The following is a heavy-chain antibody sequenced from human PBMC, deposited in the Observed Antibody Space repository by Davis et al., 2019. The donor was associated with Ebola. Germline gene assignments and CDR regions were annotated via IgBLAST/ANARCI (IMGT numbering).Heavy chain of an antibody. CDR1: GFTFSHYY. D-gene: IGHD1-26*01. J-gene: IGHJ3*02. Sequence: PGGSLRLSCAASGFTFSHYYMSWIRQAPGKGLERVSYISSSSSYTNYADSVKGRFTISRDNAKNSLYLQMNSLKTEDTAVYYCTRVKWELDAFDIWGQGTMVTVSS. CDR2: ISSSSSYT. CDR3: TRVKWELDAFDI. V-gene: IGHV3-11*05.